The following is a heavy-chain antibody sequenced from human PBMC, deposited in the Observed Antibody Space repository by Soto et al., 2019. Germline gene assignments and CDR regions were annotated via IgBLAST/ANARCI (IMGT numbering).Heavy chain of an antibody. CDR3: ARILVSGSYRKGPSRPDDGY. D-gene: IGHD1-26*01. V-gene: IGHV1-69*13. J-gene: IGHJ4*02. CDR1: GGTFSSYA. Sequence: SVKVSCKASGGTFSSYAISWVRQAPGQGLEWMGGIIPIFGTANYAQKFQGRVTITADESTSTADMELSSLRSEDTAVYYCARILVSGSYRKGPSRPDDGYWGQ. CDR2: IIPIFGTA.